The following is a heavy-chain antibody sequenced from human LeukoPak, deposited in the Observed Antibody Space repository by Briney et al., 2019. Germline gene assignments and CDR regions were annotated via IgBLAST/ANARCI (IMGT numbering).Heavy chain of an antibody. V-gene: IGHV4-34*01. Sequence: SETLSLTCAVYGGSFSGYYWSWIRQPPGKGLEWIGEINHSGSTNYNPSLKSRVTISVDTSKDQFSLKLSSVTAADTAVYYCARGRYFDYWGQGTLVAVSS. CDR3: ARGRYFDY. CDR2: INHSGST. J-gene: IGHJ4*02. CDR1: GGSFSGYY.